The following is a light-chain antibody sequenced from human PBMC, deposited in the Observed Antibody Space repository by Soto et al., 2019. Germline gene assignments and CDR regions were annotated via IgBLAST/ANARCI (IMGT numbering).Light chain of an antibody. V-gene: IGKV1-5*03. CDR2: KAS. CDR3: HKYNHWLTWT. CDR1: QTISSW. J-gene: IGKJ1*01. Sequence: DIQMTQSPSTLSGSVGDRVTITCRASQTISSWLAWYQQKPGKAPKLLIYKASTLKSGVPSRFSGSGSGTEFTLTISSLQSEDLAVYYCHKYNHWLTWTVGQGTKVDIK.